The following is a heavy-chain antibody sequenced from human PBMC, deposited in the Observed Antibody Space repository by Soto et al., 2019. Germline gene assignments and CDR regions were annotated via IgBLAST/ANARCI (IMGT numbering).Heavy chain of an antibody. J-gene: IGHJ4*02. Sequence: DVQLVESGGGLVQPGRSLRLSCAASGFTFDDYAMHWVRQAPGKGLEWVSGISWNSGSIGYADSVKGRFTISRDNAKNSLYLQMNSLRAEDTALYYCAKDTIAYGVAGSYDYWGQGTLVTVSS. D-gene: IGHD6-19*01. V-gene: IGHV3-9*01. CDR2: ISWNSGSI. CDR3: AKDTIAYGVAGSYDY. CDR1: GFTFDDYA.